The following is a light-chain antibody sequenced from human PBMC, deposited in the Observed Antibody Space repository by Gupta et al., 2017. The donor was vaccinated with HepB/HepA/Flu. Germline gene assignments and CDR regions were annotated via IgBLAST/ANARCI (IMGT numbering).Light chain of an antibody. Sequence: QSALTQPASVSGSPGQSITISCAGPSNDVGNYDSVSWYRQYPGKAPKLIIYHVNNRPSGVSNRFSASKFGNTASLTISGLQAEDEADYYCSSHSISISPSYVFGTGTKVTVL. CDR3: SSHSISISPSYV. J-gene: IGLJ1*01. CDR1: SNDVGNYDS. V-gene: IGLV2-14*03. CDR2: HVN.